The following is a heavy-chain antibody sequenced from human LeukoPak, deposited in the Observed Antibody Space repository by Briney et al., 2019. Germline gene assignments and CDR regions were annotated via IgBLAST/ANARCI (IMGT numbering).Heavy chain of an antibody. CDR1: GGSFSGYY. V-gene: IGHV4-34*01. Sequence: ASETLSLTCAVYGGSFSGYYWSWIRQPPGKGLEWIGEINHSGSTNYNPSLKSRVTISVDTSKNQFSLKLSSVTAADTAVYYCARVGRLSSSWYNYYYYMDVWGKGTTVTVSS. J-gene: IGHJ6*03. CDR3: ARVGRLSSSWYNYYYYMDV. CDR2: INHSGST. D-gene: IGHD6-13*01.